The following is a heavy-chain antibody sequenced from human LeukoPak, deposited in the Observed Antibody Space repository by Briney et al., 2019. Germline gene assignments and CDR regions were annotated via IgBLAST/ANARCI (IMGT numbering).Heavy chain of an antibody. Sequence: SGGSLRLSCAASGFTFSSYAMSWVRQAPGKGLEWVSPISGSGGSTYYADSVKGRFTISRDNSKNTLYLQMNSLRAEDTAVYYCAKDLETWLQLLPYFDYWGQGTVVTVSS. V-gene: IGHV3-23*01. CDR1: GFTFSSYA. D-gene: IGHD5-24*01. CDR2: ISGSGGST. J-gene: IGHJ4*02. CDR3: AKDLETWLQLLPYFDY.